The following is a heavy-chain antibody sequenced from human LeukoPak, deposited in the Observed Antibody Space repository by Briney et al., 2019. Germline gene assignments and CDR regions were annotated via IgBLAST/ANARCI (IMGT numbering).Heavy chain of an antibody. V-gene: IGHV3-33*01. D-gene: IGHD2-15*01. CDR3: ARDRGSDDPIDY. J-gene: IGHJ4*02. Sequence: PGGSLRLSCAASGFAFNKYGMHWVRQAPGKGLKWVAVIWHDGRNKYYADSVKGRFTVSRDNSKNTLYLELNSLRDEDTAVYYCARDRGSDDPIDYWGQGTLVTVSS. CDR1: GFAFNKYG. CDR2: IWHDGRNK.